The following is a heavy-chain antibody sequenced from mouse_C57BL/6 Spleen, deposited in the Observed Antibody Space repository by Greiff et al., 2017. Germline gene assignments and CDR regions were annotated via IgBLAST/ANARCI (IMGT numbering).Heavy chain of an antibody. CDR3: AVYGYDAGRFAY. CDR2: IDPANGNT. Sequence: EVQLQQSVAELVRPGASVKLSCTASGFNIKNTYMHWVRQRPEQGLEWIGRIDPANGNTKYAPKFQGKATITAETSSNTAYRQLGSLTSEDTAIYYCAVYGYDAGRFAYWGQGTLVTVSA. J-gene: IGHJ3*01. D-gene: IGHD2-2*01. V-gene: IGHV14-3*01. CDR1: GFNIKNTY.